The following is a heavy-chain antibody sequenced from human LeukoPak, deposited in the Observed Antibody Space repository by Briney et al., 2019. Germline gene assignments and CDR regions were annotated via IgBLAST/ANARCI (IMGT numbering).Heavy chain of an antibody. CDR3: ARDSRQWLVRRWFDP. V-gene: IGHV1-8*01. D-gene: IGHD6-19*01. J-gene: IGHJ5*02. CDR1: GYTFTSYD. Sequence: GASVKVSCKASGYTFTSYDINWVRQATGQGLEWMGWMNPNSGNTGYAQKFQGRVTMTRNTSISTAYMELSSLRSEGTAVYYCARDSRQWLVRRWFDPWGQGTLVTVSS. CDR2: MNPNSGNT.